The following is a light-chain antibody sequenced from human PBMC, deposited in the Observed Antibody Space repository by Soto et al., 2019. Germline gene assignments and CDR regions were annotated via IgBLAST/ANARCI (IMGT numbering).Light chain of an antibody. J-gene: IGKJ2*01. CDR3: QQQGT. CDR1: RILSSGY. Sequence: EIVLTQSPGTLSLSPGERATLSCRASRILSSGYVVCYQQKPGQAPRLLIYAAARRATCIPDRFSGSGSATEYTLTISRLEPEDSEVYYYQQQGTFGQGTKLEIK. V-gene: IGKV3-20*01. CDR2: AAA.